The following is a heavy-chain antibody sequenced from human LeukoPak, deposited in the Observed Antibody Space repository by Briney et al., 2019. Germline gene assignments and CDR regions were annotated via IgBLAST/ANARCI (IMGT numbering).Heavy chain of an antibody. Sequence: NPSETLSLTCAVYGGSFSGYYWSWIRQPPGKGLEWIGEINHSGSTNYNPSLKSRVTISVDTSKNQFSLKLSSVTAADTAVYYCARDMDSGDSSGYPTDYWGQGTLVTVSS. CDR2: INHSGST. CDR3: ARDMDSGDSSGYPTDY. CDR1: GGSFSGYY. J-gene: IGHJ4*02. V-gene: IGHV4-34*01. D-gene: IGHD3-22*01.